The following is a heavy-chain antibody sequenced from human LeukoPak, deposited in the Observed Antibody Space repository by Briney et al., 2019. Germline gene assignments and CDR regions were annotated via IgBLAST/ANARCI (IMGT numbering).Heavy chain of an antibody. Sequence: GGSLRLSCAASGFTFSGYGMNWVGQGPGKGMEWFSYISTSTSIKYYADSVKGRLTISRDNAPNSLYLQMNSLRAEDTAVYYCARVHPYYFYYMDVWGRGTTVTVS. CDR1: GFTFSGYG. CDR2: ISTSTSIK. CDR3: ARVHPYYFYYMDV. J-gene: IGHJ6*03. V-gene: IGHV3-48*01.